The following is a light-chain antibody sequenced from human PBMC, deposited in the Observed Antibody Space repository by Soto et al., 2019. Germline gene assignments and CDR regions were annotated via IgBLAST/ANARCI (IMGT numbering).Light chain of an antibody. CDR1: SSDVGAYNY. V-gene: IGLV2-14*01. CDR2: EVN. Sequence: QSVLTQPASVSGSPGQSIIISCTGTSSDVGAYNYVSWYQQHPGKAPKLMIYEVNNRPSGVSNRFSGSKSGNTASLTISGLQAEDEADYYCSSYTSSSTYVFGTGTKLTVL. J-gene: IGLJ1*01. CDR3: SSYTSSSTYV.